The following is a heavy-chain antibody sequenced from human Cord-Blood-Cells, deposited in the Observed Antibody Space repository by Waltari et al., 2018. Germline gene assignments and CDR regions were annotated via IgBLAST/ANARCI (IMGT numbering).Heavy chain of an antibody. V-gene: IGHV4-39*01. Sequence: QLQLQESGPGLVKPSETLSLTCTVSGGSISSSSYYWGWIRQPPGKGLEWIGSIYYSGSTYYNPSLKSRVTISVDTSKNQFSLKLSSVTAADTAEYYCARPHSSSDAFDIWGQGTMVTVSS. CDR3: ARPHSSSDAFDI. CDR2: IYYSGST. J-gene: IGHJ3*02. CDR1: GGSISSSSYY. D-gene: IGHD6-6*01.